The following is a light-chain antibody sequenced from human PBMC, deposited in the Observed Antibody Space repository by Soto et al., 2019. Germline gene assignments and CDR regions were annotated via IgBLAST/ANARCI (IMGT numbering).Light chain of an antibody. CDR1: QSISSK. CDR3: QQYGSSRNT. Sequence: IVMTQSPATLSVSPGERATLSCRASQSISSKLAWYQQKPGQAPRLLIYGASTRATGIPVRFSGSGSGTEFTLTITSLQSEDFAVYYCQQYGSSRNTFGQGTKVDIK. V-gene: IGKV3-15*01. CDR2: GAS. J-gene: IGKJ2*01.